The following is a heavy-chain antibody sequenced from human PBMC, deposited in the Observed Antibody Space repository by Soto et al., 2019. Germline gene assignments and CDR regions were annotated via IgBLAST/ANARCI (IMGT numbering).Heavy chain of an antibody. V-gene: IGHV3-11*04. CDR1: GFTVSSNY. CDR2: ISTSGSTV. J-gene: IGHJ4*02. CDR3: AKKVTIYAVDPADY. Sequence: PGGSLRLSCAASGFTVSSNYMSWVRQAPGKGLEWVSYISTSGSTVYYADSVKGRFTISRDNTRNSLYLQMNSLRDEDTALYYCAKKVTIYAVDPADYWGQGTQVTVSS. D-gene: IGHD3-3*01.